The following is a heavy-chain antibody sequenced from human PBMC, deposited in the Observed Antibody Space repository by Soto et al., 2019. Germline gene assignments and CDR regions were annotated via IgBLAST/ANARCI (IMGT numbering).Heavy chain of an antibody. Sequence: PSETLSLTCTVSGGSISGYYWSWMRQHPGKGLEWIGYMYNTGSTVYNPSFKSRVTISVDTSKNQCSLKLSSVTAADTAVYYCARSVDPWGQGTLVTVSS. CDR2: MYNTGST. CDR3: ARSVDP. CDR1: GGSISGYY. J-gene: IGHJ5*02. V-gene: IGHV4-59*12.